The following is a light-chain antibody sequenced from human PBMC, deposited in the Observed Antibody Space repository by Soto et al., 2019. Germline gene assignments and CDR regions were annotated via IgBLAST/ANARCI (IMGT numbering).Light chain of an antibody. CDR1: SSDVENYKL. Sequence: QSALNQPASVSGSPGQSVTISCTATSSDVENYKLVSWYQQHPGKAPKLIIYEVTKRPSGVSNRFSGSKSPNTASLTISGLQPEDEADYYCCSSVGSYVFGTGTKVTV. CDR2: EVT. CDR3: CSSVGSYV. J-gene: IGLJ1*01. V-gene: IGLV2-23*02.